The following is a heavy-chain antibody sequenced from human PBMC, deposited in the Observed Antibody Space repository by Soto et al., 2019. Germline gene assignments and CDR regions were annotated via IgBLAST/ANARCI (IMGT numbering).Heavy chain of an antibody. CDR2: IWYDGSNK. Sequence: GGSLRLSCAASGFTFSYYGLHWVRQAPGKGLEWVAVIWYDGSNKYYGDSVKGRFTISRDNSKNTLYLQMNSLRAEDTAVYYCARDLYGREKYYFDYWGQGTLVTVSS. J-gene: IGHJ4*02. CDR1: GFTFSYYG. D-gene: IGHD3-10*01. CDR3: ARDLYGREKYYFDY. V-gene: IGHV3-33*01.